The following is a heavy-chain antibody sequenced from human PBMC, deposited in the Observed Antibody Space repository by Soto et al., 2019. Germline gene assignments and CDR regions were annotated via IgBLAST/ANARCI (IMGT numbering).Heavy chain of an antibody. Sequence: GGSLRLSCVASEFTFSNYAMNWVRQAPGKGLEWVSAISGSGGSTYYADSVKGRFTISRDNSKNTLYLQVNSLRAEDTAVYYCAKATRYSGGSVLIDYWAREPWSPSPQ. J-gene: IGHJ4*02. CDR1: EFTFSNYA. D-gene: IGHD1-26*01. CDR2: ISGSGGST. V-gene: IGHV3-23*01. CDR3: AKATRYSGGSVLIDY.